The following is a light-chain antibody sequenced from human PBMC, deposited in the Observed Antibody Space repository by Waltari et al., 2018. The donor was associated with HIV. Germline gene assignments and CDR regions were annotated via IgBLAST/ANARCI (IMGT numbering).Light chain of an antibody. CDR2: DIS. J-gene: IGKJ1*01. CDR1: QRVNRN. CDR3: QQYKKWLGT. V-gene: IGKV3D-15*01. Sequence: EIVMTQFPASLSVSPGETDTLSCRASQRVNRNLAWYQQKPGQAPRLLMYDISTRAPGIPGRFSGSGSGKEFSLTISNLQSEDYAVYYCQQYKKWLGTFGQGTKVEIK.